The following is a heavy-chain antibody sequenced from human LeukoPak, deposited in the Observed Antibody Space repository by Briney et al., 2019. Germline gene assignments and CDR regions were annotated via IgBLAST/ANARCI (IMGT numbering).Heavy chain of an antibody. CDR1: GFTFSSYW. Sequence: PGGSLRLSCAASGFTFSSYWMPWVRQAPGKGLVWVSRINSDGSSTSYADSVKGRFTISRDNAKNTLYLQMNSLRAEDTAVYYCARALYSSSWYEDYWGQGTLVTVSS. CDR3: ARALYSSSWYEDY. CDR2: INSDGSST. D-gene: IGHD6-13*01. V-gene: IGHV3-74*01. J-gene: IGHJ4*02.